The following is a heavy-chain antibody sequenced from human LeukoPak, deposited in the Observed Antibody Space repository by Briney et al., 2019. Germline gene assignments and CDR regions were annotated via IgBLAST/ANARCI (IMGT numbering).Heavy chain of an antibody. CDR3: ARVPRGSSGSSVTYAFDI. CDR2: IYYSGRT. CDR1: GGSISRYY. D-gene: IGHD3-22*01. J-gene: IGHJ3*02. V-gene: IGHV4-59*01. Sequence: PSETLSLTCTVSGGSISRYYWSWIRQPPGKGLEWIGYIYYSGRTNYNPSLKSRVTISVDTSKNQFSLRLSSVTAADTAVYYCARVPRGSSGSSVTYAFDIWGQGTMVTVSS.